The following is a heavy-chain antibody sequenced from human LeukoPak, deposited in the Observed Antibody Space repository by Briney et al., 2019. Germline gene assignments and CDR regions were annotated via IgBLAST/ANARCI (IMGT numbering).Heavy chain of an antibody. CDR1: RGSISSSSYY. CDR3: ARHLKYQLLNWFDP. CDR2: IYYSGST. Sequence: SETLSLSCTVSRGSISSSSYYWGWIRQPPGKGLEWIGSIYYSGSTYYNPSLKSRVTISVDTSKNQFSLKLSSVTAADTAVYYCARHLKYQLLNWFDPWGQGTLVTVSS. J-gene: IGHJ5*02. V-gene: IGHV4-39*01. D-gene: IGHD2-2*01.